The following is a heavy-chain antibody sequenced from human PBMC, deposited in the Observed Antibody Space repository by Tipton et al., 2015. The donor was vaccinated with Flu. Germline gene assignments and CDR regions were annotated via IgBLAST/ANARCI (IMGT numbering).Heavy chain of an antibody. J-gene: IGHJ4*02. V-gene: IGHV4-59*12. CDR3: ARDPSLGMPDYFDS. CDR2: IYHIQYT. Sequence: TLSLTCTVSGGFFSSYYWNWIRQAPGKGLEWIGYIYHIQYTKYNPSLKSRVTISVDASMSQFSLQLTSVTAADTAVYYCARDPSLGMPDYFDSWGQGILVTASS. CDR1: GGFFSSYY. D-gene: IGHD2-2*01.